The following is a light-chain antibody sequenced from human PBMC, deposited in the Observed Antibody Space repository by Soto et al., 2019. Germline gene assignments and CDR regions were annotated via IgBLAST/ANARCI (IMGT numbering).Light chain of an antibody. CDR2: GAS. J-gene: IGKJ4*01. V-gene: IGKV3-20*01. Sequence: EIVLTQSPGTLSLSPEERATLSCRASQSVSSSYLAWYQQKPCQAPRLLIYGASSRATVIPDRFRDSGSWTYFTLTIRRLATEEFAVCYSQQYGSSWLSFGSGTKVEIK. CDR3: QQYGSSWLS. CDR1: QSVSSSY.